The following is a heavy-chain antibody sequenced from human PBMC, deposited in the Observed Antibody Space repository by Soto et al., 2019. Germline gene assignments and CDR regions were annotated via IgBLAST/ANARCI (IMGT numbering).Heavy chain of an antibody. CDR1: GGTFSSYA. CDR3: AQNEYRNCGGDCLGNWYFDL. J-gene: IGHJ2*01. V-gene: IGHV1-69*01. Sequence: QVQLVQSGAEVKKPGSSVKVSCKASGGTFSSYAISWVRQAPGQGLEWMGGIIPIFGTANYAQKFQGRVTMTADESTSTAYMELSSLRSEDTAVYYCAQNEYRNCGGDCLGNWYFDLWGRGTLVTVSS. CDR2: IIPIFGTA. D-gene: IGHD2-21*02.